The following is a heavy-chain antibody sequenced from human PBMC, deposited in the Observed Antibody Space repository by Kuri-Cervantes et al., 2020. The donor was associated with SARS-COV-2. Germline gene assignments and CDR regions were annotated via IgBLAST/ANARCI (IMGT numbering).Heavy chain of an antibody. D-gene: IGHD3-10*01. CDR3: ARVSGYGSGSYNSFSDFDY. Sequence: SVKVSCKDSVGTFSRSAISWVRQAPGQGLEWMGEIIPILGRTNYAQKFQGRVTLTTDRSTDTAYMELSSLRSGDTAVYYCARVSGYGSGSYNSFSDFDYWGQGTLVTVSS. J-gene: IGHJ4*02. V-gene: IGHV1-69*10. CDR1: VGTFSRSA. CDR2: IIPILGRT.